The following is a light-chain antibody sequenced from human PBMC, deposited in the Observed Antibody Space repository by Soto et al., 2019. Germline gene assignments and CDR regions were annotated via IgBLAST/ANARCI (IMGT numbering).Light chain of an antibody. J-gene: IGLJ1*01. CDR3: CSTTSSTPYV. V-gene: IGLV2-14*01. CDR1: GSDVGGSNY. CDR2: DVR. Sequence: QSALTQPASVSGSPGQSITISCTGTGSDVGGSNYVSWYQQNPGKGPKLIIYDVRYRPSGLSNRFSGSKSGNTASLTISGLHAADEAEYYCCSTTSSTPYVVGSGTKVTVL.